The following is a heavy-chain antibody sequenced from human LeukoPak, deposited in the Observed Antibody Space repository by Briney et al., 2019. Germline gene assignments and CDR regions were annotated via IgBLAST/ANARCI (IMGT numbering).Heavy chain of an antibody. V-gene: IGHV3-48*03. D-gene: IGHD6-13*01. CDR3: ASPYSSSWWAFDY. J-gene: IGHJ4*02. CDR2: ISSGGSTI. CDR1: GFTFTTSE. Sequence: GGSLRLSCAASGFTFTTSEMNWVRQAPGKGLEWVSYISSGGSTIYYADSVKGRFTISRDNAKSSLYLQMNSLRAEDTAVYYCASPYSSSWWAFDYWGQGTLVTVSS.